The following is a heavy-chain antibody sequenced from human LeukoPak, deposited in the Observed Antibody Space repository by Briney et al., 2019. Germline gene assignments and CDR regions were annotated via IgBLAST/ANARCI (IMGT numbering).Heavy chain of an antibody. D-gene: IGHD2-2*02. CDR1: GYTFTSYA. V-gene: IGHV1-3*03. CDR3: ASTYCSSTSCYMDWFDP. J-gene: IGHJ5*02. Sequence: GASVKVSCKASGYTFTSYAMHWVRQAPGQRLEWMGWINAGNGNTKYSQKFQGRVTITADESTSTAYMELSSLRSEDMAVYYCASTYCSSTSCYMDWFDPWGQGTLVTVSS. CDR2: INAGNGNT.